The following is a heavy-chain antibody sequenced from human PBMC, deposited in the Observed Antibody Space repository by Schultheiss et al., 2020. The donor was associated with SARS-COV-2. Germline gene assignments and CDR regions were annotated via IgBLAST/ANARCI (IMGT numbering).Heavy chain of an antibody. V-gene: IGHV4-34*01. CDR1: GGSFSGYY. D-gene: IGHD2-8*02. CDR2: INHSGST. Sequence: TLSLTCAVYGGSFSGYYWSWIRQPPGKGLEWIGEINHSGSTNYNPSLKSRVTISIDPSRNQFSLTLSSVTAADTALYYCARDAYCTGGSCFDWYFDVWGRGTLVTVSS. CDR3: ARDAYCTGGSCFDWYFDV. J-gene: IGHJ2*01.